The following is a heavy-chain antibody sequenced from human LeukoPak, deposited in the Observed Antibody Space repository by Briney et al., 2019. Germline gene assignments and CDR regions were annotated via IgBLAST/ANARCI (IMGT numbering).Heavy chain of an antibody. D-gene: IGHD5-12*01. V-gene: IGHV3-21*01. CDR1: GFTFSSYS. Sequence: GGSLRLSCAASGFTFSSYSMNWVRQAPGKGLEWVSSISSSSSYIYYTDSVKGRFTISRDISKNSLYLHMNSLRPEDTAVYYCAAKGNGYTGIYVFAHWGQGTLVTVSS. CDR2: ISSSSSYI. CDR3: AAKGNGYTGIYVFAH. J-gene: IGHJ4*02.